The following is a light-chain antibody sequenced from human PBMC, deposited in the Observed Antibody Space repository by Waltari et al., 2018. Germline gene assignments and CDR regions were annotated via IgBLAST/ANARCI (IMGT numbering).Light chain of an antibody. V-gene: IGLV1-51*01. J-gene: IGLJ3*02. CDR3: ATWDTSLGDLWV. CDR1: SSNIGSNY. CDR2: NNN. Sequence: QSVLTQPPSVSAAPGQTVTISCSGRSSNIGSNYVSWSQHLPRTAPKVLIYNNNERPSGIPDRFSGSTSGTSATLVITGLQTGDEADYYCATWDTSLGDLWVFGGGTRLTVL.